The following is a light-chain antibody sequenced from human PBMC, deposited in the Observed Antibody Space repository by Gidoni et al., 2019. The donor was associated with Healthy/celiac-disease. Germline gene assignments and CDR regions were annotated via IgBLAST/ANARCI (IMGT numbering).Light chain of an antibody. CDR1: SGSIASNY. CDR3: QSYDSSNSWV. CDR2: EDN. J-gene: IGLJ3*02. V-gene: IGLV6-57*04. Sequence: FMLTQPHSVSESPAKTVTIACTRSSGSIASNYVQWYQQRPGSAPTTVIYEDNQRPSGVPDRFSGSIDSSSNSASLTISGLKTEDEADYYCQSYDSSNSWVFGGGTKLTVL.